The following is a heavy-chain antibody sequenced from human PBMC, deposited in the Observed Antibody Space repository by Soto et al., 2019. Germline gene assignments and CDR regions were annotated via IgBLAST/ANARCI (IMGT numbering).Heavy chain of an antibody. V-gene: IGHV1-18*01. CDR1: GYTFTSYG. J-gene: IGHJ6*02. D-gene: IGHD6-19*01. CDR3: GGSSGHYGMDV. Sequence: QVQLVQSGAEVKKPGASVKVSCKASGYTFTSYGISWVRQAPGQGLEWMGWISAYNGNTNYAQKLQGRVTMTTDTSTNTGYRGLRSLRSGDTAVYYWGGSSGHYGMDVWGQGTTVTVSS. CDR2: ISAYNGNT.